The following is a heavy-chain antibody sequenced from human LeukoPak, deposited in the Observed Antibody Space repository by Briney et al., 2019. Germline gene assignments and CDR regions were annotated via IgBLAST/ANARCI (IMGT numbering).Heavy chain of an antibody. CDR1: GFTFSSYA. D-gene: IGHD6-25*01. CDR2: ISGSGGST. Sequence: SGGSLRLSCAASGFTFSSYAMSWVRQAPGKGLEWVSVISGSGGSTYYVDSVKGRFTISRDNAKNTLYLHMNSLRAEDTAVYYCARFHGQRRGGYYFDYWGQGTLVTVSS. V-gene: IGHV3-23*01. J-gene: IGHJ4*02. CDR3: ARFHGQRRGGYYFDY.